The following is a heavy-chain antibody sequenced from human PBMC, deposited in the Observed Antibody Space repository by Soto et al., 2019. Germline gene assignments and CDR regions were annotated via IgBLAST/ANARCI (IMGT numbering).Heavy chain of an antibody. V-gene: IGHV3-30-3*01. J-gene: IGHJ4*02. CDR1: GFTFSSYA. Sequence: PGGSLRLSCAASGFTFSSYAMHWVRQAPGKGLEWVAVISYDGSNKYYADSVKGRFTISRDNSKNTLYLQMNSLRAEDTAVYYCARDTTTYYYGSGSYAYWGQGTLVTVSS. D-gene: IGHD3-10*01. CDR2: ISYDGSNK. CDR3: ARDTTTYYYGSGSYAY.